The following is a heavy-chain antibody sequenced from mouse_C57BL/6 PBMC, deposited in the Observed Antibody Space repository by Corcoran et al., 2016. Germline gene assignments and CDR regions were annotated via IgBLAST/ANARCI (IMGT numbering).Heavy chain of an antibody. D-gene: IGHD1-1*02. Sequence: QIQLVQSGPELKKPGETVKISCKASGYTFTTYGMSWVKQAPGKGLKWMGWINTYSGVPTYADDFKGRFAFSLETSASTAYLQINNLKNEDTATYFCARSLRGSWYFDVWGTGTTVTVSS. CDR3: ARSLRGSWYFDV. CDR2: INTYSGVP. CDR1: GYTFTTYG. V-gene: IGHV9-3*01. J-gene: IGHJ1*03.